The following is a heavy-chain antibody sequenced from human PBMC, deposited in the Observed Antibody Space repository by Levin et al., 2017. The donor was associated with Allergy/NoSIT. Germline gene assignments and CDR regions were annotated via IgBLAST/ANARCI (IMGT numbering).Heavy chain of an antibody. CDR3: ARGRGYCSSTSCYGNPTYYYYGMDV. CDR2: INHSGST. CDR1: GGSFSGYY. V-gene: IGHV4-34*01. D-gene: IGHD2-2*01. J-gene: IGHJ6*02. Sequence: SETLSLTCAVYGGSFSGYYWSWIRQPPGKGLEWIGEINHSGSTNYNPSLKSRVTISVDTSKNQFSLKLSSVTAADTAVYYCARGRGYCSSTSCYGNPTYYYYGMDVWGQGTTVTVSS.